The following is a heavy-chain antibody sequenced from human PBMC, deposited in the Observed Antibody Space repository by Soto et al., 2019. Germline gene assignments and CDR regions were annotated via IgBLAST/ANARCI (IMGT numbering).Heavy chain of an antibody. CDR2: IDPSDSYT. CDR1: GYSSTSYW. Sequence: GESLKISCKGSGYSSTSYWISWVRQVPGKGLEWMGRIDPSDSYTNYSPSFQGHVTISADKSISTAYLQWSSLKASDTAMYYCARHTDTAMDLYYYYGMDVWGQGTTVTVSS. V-gene: IGHV5-10-1*01. D-gene: IGHD5-18*01. CDR3: ARHTDTAMDLYYYYGMDV. J-gene: IGHJ6*02.